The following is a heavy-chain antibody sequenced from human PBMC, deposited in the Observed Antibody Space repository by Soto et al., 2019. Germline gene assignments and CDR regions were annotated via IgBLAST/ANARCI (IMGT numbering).Heavy chain of an antibody. J-gene: IGHJ3*02. V-gene: IGHV3-30*03. CDR2: ISYDGSNK. CDR3: AILEMATTTRDDFDI. D-gene: IGHD1-1*01. CDR1: GFTFSIYG. Sequence: GGSLRLSSAASGFTFSIYGMHWVRQAPVKGLEWVAVISYDGSNKYYADSVKGRFTISRDNSKNTLYLQMNSLRAEDTAVYYCAILEMATTTRDDFDIWGHGTMVTVSS.